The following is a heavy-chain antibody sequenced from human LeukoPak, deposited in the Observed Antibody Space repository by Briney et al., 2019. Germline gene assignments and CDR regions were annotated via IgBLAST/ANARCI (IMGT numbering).Heavy chain of an antibody. D-gene: IGHD3-3*01. V-gene: IGHV1-2*06. CDR2: INPNSGGT. Sequence: VKVSCKASGYTFTSYGISWVRQAPGQGLEWMGRINPNSGGTNYAQKFQGRVTMTRDTSISTAYMELSRLRSDDTAVYYCARGPYSYYDFWSGYYFDYWGQGTLVTVSS. CDR1: GYTFTSYG. CDR3: ARGPYSYYDFWSGYYFDY. J-gene: IGHJ4*02.